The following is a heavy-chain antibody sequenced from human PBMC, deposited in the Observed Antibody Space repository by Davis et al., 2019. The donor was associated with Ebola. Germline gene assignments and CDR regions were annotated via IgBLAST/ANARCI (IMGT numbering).Heavy chain of an antibody. J-gene: IGHJ6*02. CDR2: IGAYNGNT. CDR1: GYTFTGYY. V-gene: IGHV1-18*04. Sequence: ASVKVSCKASGYTFTGYYMHWVRQAPGQGLEWMGWIGAYNGNTNYAQKLQGRVTMTTDTSTSTAYMELRSLRSDDTAVYYCARATRSSWSMYYYYGMDVWGQGTTVTVSS. CDR3: ARATRSSWSMYYYYGMDV. D-gene: IGHD6-13*01.